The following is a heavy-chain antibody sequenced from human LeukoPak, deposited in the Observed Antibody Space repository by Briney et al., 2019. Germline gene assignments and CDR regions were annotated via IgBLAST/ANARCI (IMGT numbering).Heavy chain of an antibody. CDR1: GGSISSSSYY. CDR2: IYYSGST. Sequence: PSETLSLTCTVSGGSISSSSYYWGWIRQPPGKGLEWIGSIYYSGSTYYNPSLKSRVTISVDTSKNQFSLKLSSVTAADTAVYYCARADGGNLDAFDIWGQGTMVTVSS. D-gene: IGHD4-23*01. V-gene: IGHV4-39*01. CDR3: ARADGGNLDAFDI. J-gene: IGHJ3*02.